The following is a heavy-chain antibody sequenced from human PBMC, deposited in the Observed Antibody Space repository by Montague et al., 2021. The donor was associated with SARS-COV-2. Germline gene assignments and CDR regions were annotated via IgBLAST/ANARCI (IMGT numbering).Heavy chain of an antibody. CDR1: GFTFSDYY. CDR2: ISSSSSYT. J-gene: IGHJ4*02. CDR3: ATIAVAGTRSHY. V-gene: IGHV3-11*03. Sequence: SLRLSCAASGFTFSDYYMSWIRQTPGKGLEWVSYISSSSSYTNYADSVKGRFTISRDNAKNSLYLQMNSLRAEDTAVYYCATIAVAGTRSHYWGQGTLVTVSS. D-gene: IGHD6-19*01.